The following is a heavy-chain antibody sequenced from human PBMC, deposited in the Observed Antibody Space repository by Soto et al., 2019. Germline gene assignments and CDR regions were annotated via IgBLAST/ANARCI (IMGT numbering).Heavy chain of an antibody. J-gene: IGHJ4*02. CDR3: ASFSDSSGYYFDY. D-gene: IGHD3-22*01. CDR1: GGSISSSNW. CDR2: IYHSGST. Sequence: PETLSLTCAVSGGSISSSNWWSWVRQPPGKGLEWIGEIYHSGSTNYNPSLKSRVTISVDKSKNQFSLKLSSVTAADTAVYYCASFSDSSGYYFDYWGQGTLVTVSS. V-gene: IGHV4-4*03.